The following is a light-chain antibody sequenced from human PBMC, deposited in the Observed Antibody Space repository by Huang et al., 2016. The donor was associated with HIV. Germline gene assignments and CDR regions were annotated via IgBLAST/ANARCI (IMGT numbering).Light chain of an antibody. CDR2: YAS. J-gene: IGKJ4*01. CDR1: QSVNTY. Sequence: EIVLTQSPATLSLSPGERATLSCRASQSVNTYLAWYQQKPGQAPRLLIFYASTSATGIPARFSGSGSGTDFTLTISSLEPEDFAVYFCQQRTDWLTFGGGTKVEIK. CDR3: QQRTDWLT. V-gene: IGKV3-11*01.